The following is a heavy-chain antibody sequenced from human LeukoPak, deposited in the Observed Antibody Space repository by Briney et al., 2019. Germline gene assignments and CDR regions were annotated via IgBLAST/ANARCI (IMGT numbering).Heavy chain of an antibody. V-gene: IGHV3-20*04. CDR3: ARESSTWAFDM. D-gene: IGHD2-2*01. J-gene: IGHJ3*02. CDR2: TSWDGTGT. Sequence: GGSLRLSCAASGFTFDGYGMNWVRQAPGKGLEWVSATSWDGTGTGYADSVKGRFTISRDNSKNFLYLQMDSLRAEDTAFYYCARESSTWAFDMWGQGTMVTVSS. CDR1: GFTFDGYG.